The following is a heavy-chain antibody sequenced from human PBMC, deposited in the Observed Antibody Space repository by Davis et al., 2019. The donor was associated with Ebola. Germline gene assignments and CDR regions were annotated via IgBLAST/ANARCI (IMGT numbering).Heavy chain of an antibody. D-gene: IGHD2-15*01. J-gene: IGHJ4*02. V-gene: IGHV4-31*03. CDR2: IYYSGST. CDR3: ARSPLGNCSGGSCYSQV. CDR1: GGSTSSGGYY. Sequence: MPSETLSLTCTVSGGSTSSGGYYWSWIRQHPGKGLEWIEYIYYSGSTYYNPSLKSRVTISVDTSKNQFSLKLSSVTAADTAVYYCARSPLGNCSGGSCYSQVWGQGTLVTVSS.